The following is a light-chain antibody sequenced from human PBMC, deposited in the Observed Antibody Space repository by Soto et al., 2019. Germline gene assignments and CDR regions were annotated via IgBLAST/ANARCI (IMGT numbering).Light chain of an antibody. V-gene: IGLV2-8*01. Sequence: QSSLTLTPSASGSRGQSLTISCTGTKNDIGVYDFVYWYHHHRGKAPRLIIYEVVQRPSGVPDRLSGSKSGNMASLTVSGLQAADEADYFCKSYAGSNTYVFGSGTKVTVL. CDR2: EVV. CDR1: KNDIGVYDF. J-gene: IGLJ1*01. CDR3: KSYAGSNTYV.